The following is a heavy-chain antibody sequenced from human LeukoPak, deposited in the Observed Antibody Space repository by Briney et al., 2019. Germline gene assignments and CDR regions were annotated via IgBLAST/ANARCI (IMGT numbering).Heavy chain of an antibody. J-gene: IGHJ6*03. V-gene: IGHV1-8*03. D-gene: IGHD4-11*01. CDR3: ARGPAYSNYGASYYYYLDV. Sequence: SSVKVSCKASVYTFTNYDINLVRQATAQGLEWMGCMNPNSGNTGYAQKFQGRVTLTRDTSINTDYMELTRLRSEDSAVYYCARGPAYSNYGASYYYYLDVWGNGPTVTVSS. CDR1: VYTFTNYD. CDR2: MNPNSGNT.